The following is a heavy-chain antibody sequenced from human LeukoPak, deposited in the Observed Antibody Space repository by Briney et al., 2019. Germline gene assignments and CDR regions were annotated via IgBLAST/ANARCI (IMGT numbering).Heavy chain of an antibody. CDR1: GGSISSSSYY. CDR2: IYYSGST. Sequence: SETLSLTCAVSGGSISSSSYYWGWIRQPPGKGLEWIGSIYYSGSTYYNPSLKSRVTISVDTSKNQFSLKLSSVTAADTAVYYCARDVVADRFDYWGQGTLVTVSS. J-gene: IGHJ4*02. D-gene: IGHD2-15*01. CDR3: ARDVVADRFDY. V-gene: IGHV4-39*07.